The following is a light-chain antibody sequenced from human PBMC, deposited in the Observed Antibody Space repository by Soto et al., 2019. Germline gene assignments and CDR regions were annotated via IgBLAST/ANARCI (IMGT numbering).Light chain of an antibody. Sequence: QSALTQPASVSGSPGQSITISCTGTSSDVGSYKFVSWYQQHPGKAPKLMIYEGSKRPSGVSSRFSGSKSGNTASLTISGLQDEDEADYYCSSYAGDSAGVFGGGTKLTVL. CDR2: EGS. J-gene: IGLJ3*02. V-gene: IGLV2-23*01. CDR3: SSYAGDSAGV. CDR1: SSDVGSYKF.